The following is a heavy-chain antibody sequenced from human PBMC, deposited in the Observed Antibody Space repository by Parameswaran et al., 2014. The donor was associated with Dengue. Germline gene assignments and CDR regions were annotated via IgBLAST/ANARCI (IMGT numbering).Heavy chain of an antibody. Sequence: PGASVKVSCKASGYTFTSYHIHWVRQAPGQGLEWMGIINPSGGSTSYAQKFQGRVTVTRDTSTSTVYMQLSSLRSEDTAVYYCARGDTMVRGVIPSFDPWGQGTLVTVSS. CDR3: ARGDTMVRGVIPSFDP. V-gene: IGHV1-46*01. J-gene: IGHJ5*02. CDR1: GYTFTSYH. D-gene: IGHD3-10*01. CDR2: INPSGGST.